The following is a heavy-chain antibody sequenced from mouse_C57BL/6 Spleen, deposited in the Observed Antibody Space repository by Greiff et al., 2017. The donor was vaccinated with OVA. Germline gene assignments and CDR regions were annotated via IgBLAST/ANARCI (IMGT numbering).Heavy chain of an antibody. V-gene: IGHV5-6*02. CDR2: ISSGGSYT. J-gene: IGHJ4*01. D-gene: IGHD2-13*01. CDR1: GFTFSSYG. Sequence: DVKLVESGGDLVKPGGSLKLSCAASGFTFSSYGMSWVRQTPDKRLEWVATISSGGSYTYYPDSVKGRFTISRDNAKNTLYLQMSSLKSEDTAMYYCARRPDYYYAMDYWGQGTSVTVSS. CDR3: ARRPDYYYAMDY.